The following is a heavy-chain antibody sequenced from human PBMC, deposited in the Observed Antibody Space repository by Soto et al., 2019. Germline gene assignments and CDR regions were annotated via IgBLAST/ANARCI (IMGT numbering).Heavy chain of an antibody. J-gene: IGHJ5*02. CDR3: AREITMVRGVIDWFDP. Sequence: PGGSLSLSCAASGFTFSSYWMHWVRQAPGKGLVWVSRINSDGSSTSYADSVKGRFTISRDNAKNTLYLQMISLRAEDTAVYYCAREITMVRGVIDWFDPWGQGTLVTVSS. CDR2: INSDGSST. D-gene: IGHD3-10*01. CDR1: GFTFSSYW. V-gene: IGHV3-74*01.